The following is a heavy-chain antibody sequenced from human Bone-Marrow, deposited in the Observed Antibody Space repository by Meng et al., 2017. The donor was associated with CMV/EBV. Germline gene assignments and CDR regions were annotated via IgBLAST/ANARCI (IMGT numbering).Heavy chain of an antibody. CDR3: IWNDLGDY. V-gene: IGHV3-15*01. CDR2: IKSKTDGETA. Sequence: GQLGESGGGVVEPGGSLRLSCAASGFTFSSYGMHWVRQAPGKGLEWVGRIKSKTDGETADYNAPVKGRFTISRDDSKNTLYLQMNSLKTEDTAIYYCIWNDLGDYWGQGTLVTVSS. CDR1: GFTFSSYG. D-gene: IGHD1-1*01. J-gene: IGHJ4*02.